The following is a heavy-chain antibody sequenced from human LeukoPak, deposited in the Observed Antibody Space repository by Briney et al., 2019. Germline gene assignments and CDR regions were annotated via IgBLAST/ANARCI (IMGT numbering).Heavy chain of an antibody. D-gene: IGHD2-21*01. J-gene: IGHJ4*02. Sequence: AGGSLRLSCAASGFTFSDHHMDWVRQAPGKGLEWVGRTKDKANSYTTEYAASVKGRFTILRDDSKNSLYLQMNSLKIEDTAVYYCARGGWGSGFDYWGQGTLVTVSS. CDR1: GFTFSDHH. CDR3: ARGGWGSGFDY. V-gene: IGHV3-72*01. CDR2: TKDKANSYTT.